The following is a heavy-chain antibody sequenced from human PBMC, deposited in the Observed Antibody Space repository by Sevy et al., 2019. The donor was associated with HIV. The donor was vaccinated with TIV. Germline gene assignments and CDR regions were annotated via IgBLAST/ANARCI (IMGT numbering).Heavy chain of an antibody. Sequence: ASVKVSCKASGGTFSSYAISWVRQAPGQGLEWMGGIIPIFGTANYAQKFQGRVTITADISTSPAYMELSSLRSEDTAVYYCARVAARYYYYYMDVWGKGTTVTVSS. CDR3: ARVAARYYYYYMDV. J-gene: IGHJ6*03. CDR2: IIPIFGTA. CDR1: GGTFSSYA. V-gene: IGHV1-69*06. D-gene: IGHD2-15*01.